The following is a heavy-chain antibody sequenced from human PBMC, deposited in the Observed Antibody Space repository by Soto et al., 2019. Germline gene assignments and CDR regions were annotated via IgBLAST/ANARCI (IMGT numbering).Heavy chain of an antibody. Sequence: QVQLQESGPGLVTPPETLSLTCTVSGGSMSNYYWSWIRQPAGKGLEWIGRIYTTGSTHYNPSLTSRLTLAIDMSKNQFSLKLKSVTAAYTSVYYCARELPSIYEIWTGPFDHWGQGTLVTVSS. CDR1: GGSMSNYY. D-gene: IGHD3-9*01. J-gene: IGHJ4*02. V-gene: IGHV4-4*07. CDR2: IYTTGST. CDR3: ARELPSIYEIWTGPFDH.